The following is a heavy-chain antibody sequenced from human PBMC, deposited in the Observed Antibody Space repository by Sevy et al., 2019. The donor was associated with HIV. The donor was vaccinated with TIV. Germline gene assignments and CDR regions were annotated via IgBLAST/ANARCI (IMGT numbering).Heavy chain of an antibody. J-gene: IGHJ6*02. CDR3: ARDCSSTSCLWGLDV. Sequence: GGSLRLSCAASGFTFSNYWMSWLRQAPGKGLEWVANIKRDGSEKYYMASVKGRFTISRDNAKNSLYLQINSLRAEDTAMYYCARDCSSTSCLWGLDVWGQGTTVTVSS. CDR1: GFTFSNYW. V-gene: IGHV3-7*03. CDR2: IKRDGSEK. D-gene: IGHD2-2*01.